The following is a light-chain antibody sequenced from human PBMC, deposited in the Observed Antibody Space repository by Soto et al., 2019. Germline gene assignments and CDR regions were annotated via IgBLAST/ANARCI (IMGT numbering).Light chain of an antibody. CDR3: QRYNNWPAGT. V-gene: IGKV3-15*01. J-gene: IGKJ1*01. CDR2: GAS. CDR1: HSVSSN. Sequence: IVMTPSPATLSVSPGERATLSCMASHSVSSNLAWYQQNPGQAPRLLIYGASTMATGLPARFSCSGSWTEFTITINSLQYEDVAVSYCQRYNNWPAGTFGQGPKVEIK.